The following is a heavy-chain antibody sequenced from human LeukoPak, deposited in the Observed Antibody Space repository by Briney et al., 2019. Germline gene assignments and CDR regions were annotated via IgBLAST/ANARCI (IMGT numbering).Heavy chain of an antibody. CDR3: ARDSVDKREINWFDP. V-gene: IGHV3-53*01. Sequence: GGSLRLSCAASGFTVSSSYMSWVRQAPGKGLEWVSILYSGGNTYYADSVKGRFTISRDDSKNTLYLQMNSLRAEDTAVYYCARDSVDKREINWFDPWGQGTLVTVSS. CDR2: LYSGGNT. CDR1: GFTVSSSY. J-gene: IGHJ5*01.